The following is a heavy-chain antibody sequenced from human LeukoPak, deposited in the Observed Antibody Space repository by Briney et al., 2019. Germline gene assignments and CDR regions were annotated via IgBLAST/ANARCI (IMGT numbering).Heavy chain of an antibody. Sequence: PGGSLRLSCTASGFTFSSFHMSWVRQAPGKGLEWPSYISSSSNTIYYADSSVKGRFTVSRDNAKNSLYLQMNSLTDEDTAVYYCARVRYTYGYLFDYWGQGTLVTVSS. D-gene: IGHD5-18*01. CDR1: GFTFSSFH. CDR2: ISSSSNTI. V-gene: IGHV3-48*02. CDR3: ARVRYTYGYLFDY. J-gene: IGHJ4*02.